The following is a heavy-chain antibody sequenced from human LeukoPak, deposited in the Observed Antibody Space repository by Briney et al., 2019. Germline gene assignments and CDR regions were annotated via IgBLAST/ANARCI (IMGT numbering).Heavy chain of an antibody. V-gene: IGHV4-39*01. CDR2: IDYNEIT. CDR1: GGSISSSNHY. Sequence: SETLSLTCTVSGGSISSSNHYWGWIRQPPGKGLEWIGNIDYNEITYYNPSLKSRVTMSVDTSKNQFSLKLSSVTAADTAVYYCARQRRYYGSGSYYKYYFDYWGQGTLVTVSS. D-gene: IGHD3-10*01. CDR3: ARQRRYYGSGSYYKYYFDY. J-gene: IGHJ4*02.